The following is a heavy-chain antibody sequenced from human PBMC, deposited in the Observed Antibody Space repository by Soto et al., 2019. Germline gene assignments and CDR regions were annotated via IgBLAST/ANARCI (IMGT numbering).Heavy chain of an antibody. CDR3: ARVLPVLITPYFDS. CDR1: GFIFSNYW. CDR2: IKQDGSEK. D-gene: IGHD3-22*01. V-gene: IGHV3-7*05. Sequence: EVHLVESGGGLVQPGGSLRLSCAASGFIFSNYWMTWVRQAPGKGLEWVANIKQDGSEKNYVNSVKGRFTISRDNAKNSLYLQMNSLRVEDTAVYYCARVLPVLITPYFDSWGQGTLVTVSS. J-gene: IGHJ4*02.